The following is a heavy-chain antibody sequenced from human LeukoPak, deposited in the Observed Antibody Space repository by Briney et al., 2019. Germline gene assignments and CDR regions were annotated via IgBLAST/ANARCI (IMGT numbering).Heavy chain of an antibody. J-gene: IGHJ6*03. D-gene: IGHD3-22*01. CDR2: ISGSGGST. V-gene: IGHV3-23*01. CDR3: GYDSRVSYYYYMDV. CDR1: GFTFSSYA. Sequence: GGSLRLFCAASGFTFSSYAMSWVRQAPGKGLEWVSAISGSGGSTYYADSVKGRFTISRDNSKNTLYLQMNSLRAEDTAVYYCGYDSRVSYYYYMDVWGKGTTVTVSS.